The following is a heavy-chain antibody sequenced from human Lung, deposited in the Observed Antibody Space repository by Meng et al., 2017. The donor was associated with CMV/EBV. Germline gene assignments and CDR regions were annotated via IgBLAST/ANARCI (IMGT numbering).Heavy chain of an antibody. V-gene: IGHV3-21*01. CDR3: ARGESEWELLSYYNYYGMDV. J-gene: IGHJ6*02. D-gene: IGHD1-26*01. Sequence: GESLKISCAASGFTFSSYSMNWVRQAPGKGLEWVSSISSSSSYIYYADSVKGRFTISRDNAKNSLYLQMNSLRAEDTAVYYCARGESEWELLSYYNYYGMDVWGQGTTVTVSS. CDR1: GFTFSSYS. CDR2: ISSSSSYI.